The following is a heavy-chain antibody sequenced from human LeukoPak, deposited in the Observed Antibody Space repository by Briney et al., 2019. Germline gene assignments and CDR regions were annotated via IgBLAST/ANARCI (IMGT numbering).Heavy chain of an antibody. CDR3: EKEVANYYDSSGYYFN. J-gene: IGHJ4*02. D-gene: IGHD3-22*01. V-gene: IGHV4-61*02. CDR1: GGSTSSCSYY. CDR2: IYTSGST. Sequence: TLSLTCTVSGGSTSSCSYYWSWIRQTAGKGLEWIGRIYTSGSTNYNPSLKSRVTISVDTSKNQFSLKMSSVSAADTAVYYCEKEVANYYDSSGYYFNWGKGTLVTVSS.